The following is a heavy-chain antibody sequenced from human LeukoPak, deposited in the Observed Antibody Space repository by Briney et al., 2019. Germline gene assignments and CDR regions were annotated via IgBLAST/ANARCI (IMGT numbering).Heavy chain of an antibody. V-gene: IGHV3-11*01. J-gene: IGHJ5*02. CDR2: ISSSGSTI. CDR3: ARGESTIRVDYDFWSGGLFDP. CDR1: GFTFSDYY. D-gene: IGHD3-3*01. Sequence: GGSLRLSCAASGFTFSDYYMSWIRQAPGKGLEWVSYISSSGSTIYYADSVKGRFTISRDNAKNSLYLQMNSLRAEDTAVYYCARGESTIRVDYDFWSGGLFDPWGQGTLVTVSS.